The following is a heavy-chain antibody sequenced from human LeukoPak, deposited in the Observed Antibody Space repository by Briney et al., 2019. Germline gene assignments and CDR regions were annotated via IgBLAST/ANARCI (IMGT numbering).Heavy chain of an antibody. CDR2: INPNYGGT. CDR1: GYTFTDNY. J-gene: IGHJ4*02. V-gene: IGHV1-2*02. CDR3: ARDQRQQNYYETIGYMDS. Sequence: ASVKVSCRASGYTFTDNYIHWVRQAPGQGLEWMGSINPNYGGTHFARQFQGRVTMTTDTSINTAYMELSRLRSADSAVYYCARDQRQQNYYETIGYMDSWGQGALVTVSS. D-gene: IGHD3-22*01.